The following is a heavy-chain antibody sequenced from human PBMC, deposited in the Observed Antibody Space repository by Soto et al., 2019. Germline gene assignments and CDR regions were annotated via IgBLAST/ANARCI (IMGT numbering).Heavy chain of an antibody. CDR2: ISYDGSNK. Sequence: QVQLVESGGGVVQPGRSLRLSCAASGFTFSSYGMHWVRQAPGKGLEWVAVISYDGSNKYYADSVKGRFTISRDNSKNTLYLQMNSLRAEDTAVYYCAKDHTEGPYGGNSGWFDPWGQGTLVTVSS. CDR1: GFTFSSYG. J-gene: IGHJ5*02. D-gene: IGHD4-17*01. CDR3: AKDHTEGPYGGNSGWFDP. V-gene: IGHV3-30*18.